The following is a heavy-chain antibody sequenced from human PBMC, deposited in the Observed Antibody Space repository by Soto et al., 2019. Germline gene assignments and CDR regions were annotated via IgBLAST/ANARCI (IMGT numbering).Heavy chain of an antibody. Sequence: PSETLSLTCTASGGSISSYYWSWIRQPPGKGLEWIGYIYYSGSTNYNPSLKSRVTISVDTSKNQFSLKLSSVTAADTAVYYCARHSGATVTTNIDYWGQGTLVTVSS. CDR2: IYYSGST. CDR3: ARHSGATVTTNIDY. D-gene: IGHD4-17*01. J-gene: IGHJ4*02. V-gene: IGHV4-59*08. CDR1: GGSISSYY.